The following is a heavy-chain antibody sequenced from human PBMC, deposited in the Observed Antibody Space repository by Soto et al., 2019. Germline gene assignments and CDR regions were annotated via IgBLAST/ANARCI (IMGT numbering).Heavy chain of an antibody. D-gene: IGHD3-10*02. V-gene: IGHV4-39*01. Sequence: QLQLQESGPGLVKPSETLSLTCTVSGGSISSSSYYWGWIRQPPGKGLEWIGSIYYSGSTYYNPSLKSRVTISVDTSKNQFSLKLSSVTAADTAVYYCARREVFGETIDYWGQGTLVTVSS. J-gene: IGHJ4*02. CDR3: ARREVFGETIDY. CDR1: GGSISSSSYY. CDR2: IYYSGST.